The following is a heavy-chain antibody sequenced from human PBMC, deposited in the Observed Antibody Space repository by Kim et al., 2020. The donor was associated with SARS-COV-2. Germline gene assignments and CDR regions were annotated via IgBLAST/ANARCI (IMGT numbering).Heavy chain of an antibody. J-gene: IGHJ4*02. V-gene: IGHV1-8*01. D-gene: IGHD1-26*01. CDR3: ARGELIDY. CDR2: NT. Sequence: NTGYAQKSQGRVTMTRNTSIGTAYMGLSSLRSEDTVVYYCARGELIDYWGQGTLVTVSS.